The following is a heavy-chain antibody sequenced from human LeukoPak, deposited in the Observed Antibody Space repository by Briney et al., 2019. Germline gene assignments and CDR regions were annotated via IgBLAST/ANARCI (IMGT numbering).Heavy chain of an antibody. Sequence: GGSLRLSCAASGFTFSSYWMHWVRQAPGKGLVWVSRINSDGSSTSYADSVKGRFTISRNNAKNTLYLQMNSLRAEDTAVYYCARDSRSSYNWFDPWGQGTLVTVSS. J-gene: IGHJ5*02. CDR1: GFTFSSYW. CDR3: ARDSRSSYNWFDP. V-gene: IGHV3-74*01. CDR2: INSDGSST.